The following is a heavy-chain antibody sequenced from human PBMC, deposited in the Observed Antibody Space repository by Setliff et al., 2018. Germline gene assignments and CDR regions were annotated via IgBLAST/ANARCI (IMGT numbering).Heavy chain of an antibody. V-gene: IGHV3-15*01. CDR2: IKGKTDGLAT. J-gene: IGHJ3*02. Sequence: GGSLRLSCAASGFTLSNAWMSWVRQAPGKGLEWVGRIKGKTDGLATDYAAPVKGRFTISRGDSTNKLYLQMNSLKTEDTAVYYCTTDPSATFGGVIGAAFDMWGQGTMVTVSS. CDR3: TTDPSATFGGVIGAAFDM. D-gene: IGHD3-16*01. CDR1: GFTLSNAW.